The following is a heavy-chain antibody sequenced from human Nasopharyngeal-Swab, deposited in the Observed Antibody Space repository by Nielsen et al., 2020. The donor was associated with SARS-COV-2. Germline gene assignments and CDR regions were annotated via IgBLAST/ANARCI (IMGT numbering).Heavy chain of an antibody. D-gene: IGHD1/OR15-1a*01. J-gene: IGHJ4*02. Sequence: WSRQSPGKGLEWIGFIHQSGSTTYSPSLKSRLTMSVDTSKNQFSLKLTSVTAADTALYYCARERTAPGTLYYFDYWGQGTPVTVSS. CDR2: IHQSGST. V-gene: IGHV4-30-2*05. CDR3: ARERTAPGTLYYFDY.